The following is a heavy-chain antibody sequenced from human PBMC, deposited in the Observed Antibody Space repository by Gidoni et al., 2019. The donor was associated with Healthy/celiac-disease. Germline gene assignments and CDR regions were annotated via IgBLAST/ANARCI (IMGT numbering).Heavy chain of an antibody. V-gene: IGHV3-30-3*01. CDR1: GFTVSSYA. CDR3: ARAGYSSGWYGVYYFDY. Sequence: QVQLVESGGGVVQPGRSLRLSCAASGFTVSSYAMHWVRQAPGKGLEWVAVISYDGSNKYYADSVKGRFTISRDNSKNTLYLHMNSLRAEDTAVYYCARAGYSSGWYGVYYFDYWGQGTLVTVSS. D-gene: IGHD6-19*01. CDR2: ISYDGSNK. J-gene: IGHJ4*02.